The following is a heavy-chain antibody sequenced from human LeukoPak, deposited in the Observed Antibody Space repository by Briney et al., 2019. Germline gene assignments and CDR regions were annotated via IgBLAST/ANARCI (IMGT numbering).Heavy chain of an antibody. V-gene: IGHV3-23*01. CDR1: GFTFTTYG. CDR3: AKDSHWILFDD. D-gene: IGHD2-2*03. J-gene: IGHJ4*02. CDR2: IGGSGTRT. Sequence: PGGSLRLCCSASGFTFTTYGMNWVRQAPGKGLEWVSGIGGSGTRTYYADSVKGRFTISRDNSKNTLYLQMNSLRDEDTAVYYCAKDSHWILFDDWGQGTLVTVSS.